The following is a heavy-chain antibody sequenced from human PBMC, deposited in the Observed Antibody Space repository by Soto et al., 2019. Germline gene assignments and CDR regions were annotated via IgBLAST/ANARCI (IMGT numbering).Heavy chain of an antibody. V-gene: IGHV1-2*02. CDR2: INPNNGDT. Sequence: ASVKVSCKASGYTFTGYYIHWARQVPGQGLEWMGWINPNNGDTTSAQSFQGRVTMTTDTSISTAYMELRLRSDDSAVYYWARGPRKQLWLGYFDFWGQGTLVTVSS. CDR1: GYTFTGYY. D-gene: IGHD5-18*01. CDR3: ARGPRKQLWLGYFDF. J-gene: IGHJ4*02.